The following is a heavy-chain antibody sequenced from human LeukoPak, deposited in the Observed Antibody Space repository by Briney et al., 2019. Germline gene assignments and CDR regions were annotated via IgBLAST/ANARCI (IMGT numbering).Heavy chain of an antibody. V-gene: IGHV1-69*04. J-gene: IGHJ4*02. Sequence: SVKVSCKASGSTFSSYAISWVRQAPGQGLEWMGRIIPILGIANYAQKFQGRVTITADKSTSTAYMELSSLRSEDTAVYYCARTRGTGTMELDYWGQGTLVTVSS. CDR1: GSTFSSYA. D-gene: IGHD1-7*01. CDR3: ARTRGTGTMELDY. CDR2: IIPILGIA.